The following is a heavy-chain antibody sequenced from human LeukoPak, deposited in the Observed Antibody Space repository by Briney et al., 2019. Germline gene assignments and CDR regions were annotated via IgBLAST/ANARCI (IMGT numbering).Heavy chain of an antibody. Sequence: GGSLRLSCAASGFTFSSYGMHWVRQAPGKGLEWVAFIRYDGSNKYYADSVKGRFTISRDNSKNTLYLQMNSLRAEDTAVYYCAKAMGIAARKSTVDYWGQGTLVTVSS. CDR2: IRYDGSNK. D-gene: IGHD6-6*01. V-gene: IGHV3-30*02. CDR3: AKAMGIAARKSTVDY. CDR1: GFTFSSYG. J-gene: IGHJ4*02.